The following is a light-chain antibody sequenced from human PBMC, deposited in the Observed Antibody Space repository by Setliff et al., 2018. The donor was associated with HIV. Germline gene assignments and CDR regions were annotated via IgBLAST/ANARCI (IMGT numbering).Light chain of an antibody. CDR2: GNS. CDR3: SSYTGSDTFDV. V-gene: IGLV1-40*01. J-gene: IGLJ1*01. CDR1: SSNIGAGYD. Sequence: QSALTQPPSVSGAPGQRVTISCTGSSSNIGAGYDVHWYQQLPGTAPKLLIYGNSNRPSGVPDRFSGSKSGTSASLAITGLQAEDEATYFCSSYTGSDTFDVFGTGTKVTVL.